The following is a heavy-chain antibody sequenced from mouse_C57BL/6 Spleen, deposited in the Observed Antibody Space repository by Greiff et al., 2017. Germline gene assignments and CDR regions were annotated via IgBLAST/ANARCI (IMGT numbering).Heavy chain of an antibody. V-gene: IGHV1-26*01. CDR1: GYTFTDYY. D-gene: IGHD1-1*01. Sequence: VQLQQSGPELVKPGASVKISCKASGYTFTDYYMNWVKQSHGQSLEWIGDINPNNGGTSYNQKFKGKATLTVDKSSSTAYMELRSLTSEDSAVYYCARNGYYGSSYVAWFAYWGQGTLVTVSA. J-gene: IGHJ3*01. CDR3: ARNGYYGSSYVAWFAY. CDR2: INPNNGGT.